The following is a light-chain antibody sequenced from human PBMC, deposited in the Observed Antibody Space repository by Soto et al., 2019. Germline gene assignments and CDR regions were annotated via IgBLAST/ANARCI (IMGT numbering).Light chain of an antibody. Sequence: EVVMTQSPDTLSVSPGYGAPLSCRASQNVHSDLAWYQQKPGQAPRLVIYDTSTRATDIPVRFTGGGSGTEFTLTISRLKSEDFAVYYCQQYNNWPLTFGGGTKVEIK. CDR3: QQYNNWPLT. CDR2: DTS. J-gene: IGKJ4*01. CDR1: QNVHSD. V-gene: IGKV3-15*01.